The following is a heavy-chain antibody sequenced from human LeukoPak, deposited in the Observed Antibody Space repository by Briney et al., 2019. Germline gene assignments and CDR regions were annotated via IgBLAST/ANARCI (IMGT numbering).Heavy chain of an antibody. CDR3: ARDEAIAALPPGGRDYYYGMDV. CDR1: GYTFTSYG. V-gene: IGHV1-18*01. CDR2: ISAYNGNT. D-gene: IGHD6-13*01. J-gene: IGHJ6*02. Sequence: GASVKVSCKASGYTFTSYGISWVRQAPGQGLEWMGWISAYNGNTNYAQKLQGRVTMTTDTSTSTAYMELRSLRSDDTAVYYCARDEAIAALPPGGRDYYYGMDVWGQGTTVTVSS.